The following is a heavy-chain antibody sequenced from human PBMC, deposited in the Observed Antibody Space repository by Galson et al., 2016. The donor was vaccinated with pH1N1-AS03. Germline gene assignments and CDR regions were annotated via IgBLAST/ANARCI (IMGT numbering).Heavy chain of an antibody. CDR1: EYSFPNYW. CDR3: ARVRDATSWKYFFDY. V-gene: IGHV5-51*01. CDR2: IYPGDSDT. Sequence: QSGAEVKKPGESLKISCKGSEYSFPNYWIAWVRQMPGKGLEWVGLIYPGDSDTRYSPSFQGQVTFSADQSIDTAYLQWSSLQASDTALYYCARVRDATSWKYFFDYWGQGTLVTVSS. J-gene: IGHJ4*02. D-gene: IGHD1-1*01.